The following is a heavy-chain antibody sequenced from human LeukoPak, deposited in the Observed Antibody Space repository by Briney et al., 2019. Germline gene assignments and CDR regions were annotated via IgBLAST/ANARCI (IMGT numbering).Heavy chain of an antibody. CDR3: ARGNQYDSMMIDY. Sequence: PSETLSLTCTVSGGSISSGGYYWGWIRQPPGKGLEWIGSIYYSGSTYYNPSLKSRVTISVDTSKNQFSLKLSSVTAADTAVYYCARGNQYDSMMIDYWGQGTLVTVSS. CDR1: GGSISSGGYY. D-gene: IGHD3-22*01. CDR2: IYYSGST. J-gene: IGHJ4*02. V-gene: IGHV4-39*07.